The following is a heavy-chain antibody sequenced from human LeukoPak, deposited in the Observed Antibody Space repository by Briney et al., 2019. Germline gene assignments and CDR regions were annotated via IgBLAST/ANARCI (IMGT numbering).Heavy chain of an antibody. CDR1: GYTFNGHY. Sequence: GASVKVSCRASGYTFNGHYMRWVRQAPGQGLEWMGWINPDSGGTNYAQKFQGRVTMTRDTSISTAYMELSRLRSDDMAVYYCARDREGATAVAGYYFDYWGQGTLVTVSS. D-gene: IGHD6-19*01. V-gene: IGHV1-2*02. J-gene: IGHJ4*02. CDR3: ARDREGATAVAGYYFDY. CDR2: INPDSGGT.